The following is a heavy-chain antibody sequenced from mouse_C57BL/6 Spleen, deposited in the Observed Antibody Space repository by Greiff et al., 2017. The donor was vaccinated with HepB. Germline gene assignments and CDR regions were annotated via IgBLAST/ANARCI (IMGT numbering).Heavy chain of an antibody. CDR1: GYSITSGYD. D-gene: IGHD4-1*01. J-gene: IGHJ3*01. Sequence: EVKLLESGPGMVKPSQSLSLTCTVTGYSITSGYDWHWIRHFPGNKLEWMGYISYSGSTNYNPSLKSRISITHDTSKNHFFLKLNSVTTEDTATYYCARGRTGSFAYWGQGTLVTVSA. CDR2: ISYSGST. CDR3: ARGRTGSFAY. V-gene: IGHV3-1*01.